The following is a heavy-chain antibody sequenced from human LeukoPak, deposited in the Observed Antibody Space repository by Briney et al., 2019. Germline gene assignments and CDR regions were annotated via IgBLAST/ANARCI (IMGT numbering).Heavy chain of an antibody. J-gene: IGHJ4*02. D-gene: IGHD7-27*01. CDR2: IDPNSGGT. Sequence: ASVKVSCKASGYTFTDYYVHWVRQAPGQGLEWMGWIDPNSGGTNFAQRFQGGVTMTRDTSISTVYMELSRLTSDDTAVYYCATLRTRTGEHDYGGQGTLVTVSS. V-gene: IGHV1-2*02. CDR3: ATLRTRTGEHDY. CDR1: GYTFTDYY.